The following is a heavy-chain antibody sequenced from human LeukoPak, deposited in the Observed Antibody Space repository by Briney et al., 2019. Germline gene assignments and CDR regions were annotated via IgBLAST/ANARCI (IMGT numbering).Heavy chain of an antibody. CDR3: ARAPNQDDYGDYGTDAFDI. CDR1: GYTFTSYD. V-gene: IGHV1-8*03. J-gene: IGHJ3*02. Sequence: ASVKVSCKASGYTFTSYDINWVRQATGQGLEWMGWMNPNSGNTGYAQKFQGRVTITRNTSISTAYMELSSLRSEDTAVYYCARAPNQDDYGDYGTDAFDIWGQGTMVTVSS. CDR2: MNPNSGNT. D-gene: IGHD4-17*01.